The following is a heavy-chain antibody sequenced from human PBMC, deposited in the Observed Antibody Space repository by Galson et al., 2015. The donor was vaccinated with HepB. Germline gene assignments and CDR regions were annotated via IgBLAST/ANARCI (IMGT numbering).Heavy chain of an antibody. CDR3: ARRATSDPLYYYGMDV. D-gene: IGHD1-26*01. Sequence: SVKVSCKASGYTFTSYGISWVRQAPGQGLEWMGWISAYNGNTNYAQKLQGRVTMTTDTSTSTAYMELRSLRSDDTAVYYCARRATSDPLYYYGMDVWGQGTTVTVSS. CDR2: ISAYNGNT. J-gene: IGHJ6*02. V-gene: IGHV1-18*01. CDR1: GYTFTSYG.